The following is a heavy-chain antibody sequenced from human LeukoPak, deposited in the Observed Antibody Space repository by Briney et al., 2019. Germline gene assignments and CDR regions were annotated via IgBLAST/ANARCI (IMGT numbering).Heavy chain of an antibody. CDR2: INPSGGST. Sequence: ASVKVSCKASGYTFTSYGISWVRQAPGQGLEWMGIINPSGGSTSYAQKFRGRVTMTRDTSTSTVYMELSSLRSEDTAVYYCARDSGGYDFWSGYYTPPLNYWGQGTLVTVSS. CDR1: GYTFTSYG. J-gene: IGHJ4*02. D-gene: IGHD3-3*01. V-gene: IGHV1-46*01. CDR3: ARDSGGYDFWSGYYTPPLNY.